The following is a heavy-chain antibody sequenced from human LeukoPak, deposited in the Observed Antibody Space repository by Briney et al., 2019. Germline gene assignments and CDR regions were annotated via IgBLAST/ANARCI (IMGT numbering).Heavy chain of an antibody. D-gene: IGHD2-21*02. Sequence: PSETLSLTCTVSGGSISSYYWSWIRQPPGKGLEWIGYIYTSGSTNYNPSLKSRVTISVDTSKSQFSLKLSSVTAADTAVYYCARTKSYCGGDCYSIWFDPWGQGTLVTVSS. CDR1: GGSISSYY. J-gene: IGHJ5*02. CDR3: ARTKSYCGGDCYSIWFDP. CDR2: IYTSGST. V-gene: IGHV4-4*09.